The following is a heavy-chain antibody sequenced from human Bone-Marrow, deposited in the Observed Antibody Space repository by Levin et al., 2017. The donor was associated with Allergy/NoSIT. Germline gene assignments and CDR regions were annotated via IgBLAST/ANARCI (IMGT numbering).Heavy chain of an antibody. CDR2: INTNTGNP. D-gene: IGHD2-8*01. V-gene: IGHV7-4-1*02. CDR1: VSTFITSS. CDR3: ARSYCSNGVCFKGDYYYSMDV. J-gene: IGHJ6*02. Sequence: ASVKVSCKASVSTFITSSLPWVRQAPGQGLEWMGWINTNTGNPTYAQGFTGRFVFSLSPSVTTAYLQISSLKTEDAAVYYCARSYCSNGVCFKGDYYYSMDVWGQGTTVTVSS.